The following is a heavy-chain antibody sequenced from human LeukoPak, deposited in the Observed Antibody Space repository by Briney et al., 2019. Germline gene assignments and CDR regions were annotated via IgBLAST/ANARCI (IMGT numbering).Heavy chain of an antibody. Sequence: ASVKVSCKASGGTFSNYAISWVRQAPGQGLEWMGWINTNTGNPTYAQGFTGRCVFSLDTSVSTAYLQISSLKAEDTAVYSCARVAEYSSGWYDPFDYWGQGTLVTVSS. CDR1: GGTFSNYA. V-gene: IGHV7-4-1*02. CDR2: INTNTGNP. D-gene: IGHD6-19*01. J-gene: IGHJ4*02. CDR3: ARVAEYSSGWYDPFDY.